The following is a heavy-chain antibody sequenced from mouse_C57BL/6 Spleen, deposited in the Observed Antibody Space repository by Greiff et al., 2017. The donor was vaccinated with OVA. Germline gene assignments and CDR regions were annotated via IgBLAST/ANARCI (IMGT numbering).Heavy chain of an antibody. D-gene: IGHD1-1*01. CDR1: GFTFSDYY. CDR2: INYDGSST. V-gene: IGHV5-16*01. Sequence: EVKLMESEGGLVQPGSSMKLSCTASGFTFSDYYMAWVRQVPEKGLEWVANINYDGSSTYYLDSLKSRFIISRDNAKNILYLQMSSLKSEDTATYYCARGGLGGSGFAYWGQGTLVTVSA. CDR3: ARGGLGGSGFAY. J-gene: IGHJ3*01.